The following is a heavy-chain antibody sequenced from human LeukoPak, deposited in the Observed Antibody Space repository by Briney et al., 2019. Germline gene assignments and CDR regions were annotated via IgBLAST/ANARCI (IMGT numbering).Heavy chain of an antibody. Sequence: GGSLRLSCAASGFRFSTYSMNWVRQAPGKGLEWVSYISPTGSTMYYADSVKGRFTISRDNAKNSLYLQMNSLRADDTAVYYCATLTVASPFDYWGQGALVTVSS. D-gene: IGHD5-12*01. CDR2: ISPTGSTM. V-gene: IGHV3-48*04. J-gene: IGHJ4*02. CDR3: ATLTVASPFDY. CDR1: GFRFSTYS.